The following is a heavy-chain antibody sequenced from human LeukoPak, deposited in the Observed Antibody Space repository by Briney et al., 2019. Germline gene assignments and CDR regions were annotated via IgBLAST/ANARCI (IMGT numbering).Heavy chain of an antibody. D-gene: IGHD2-2*03. Sequence: SETLSLTCTVSGGSISSYYWSWIRQPPGKGLEWIGYIYYSGSTNYNPSLKSRVTISVDTSKNQFSLKLSSVTAADTAVYYCARGLGSADYWGQGTLVTVSS. CDR1: GGSISSYY. J-gene: IGHJ4*02. V-gene: IGHV4-59*01. CDR2: IYYSGST. CDR3: ARGLGSADY.